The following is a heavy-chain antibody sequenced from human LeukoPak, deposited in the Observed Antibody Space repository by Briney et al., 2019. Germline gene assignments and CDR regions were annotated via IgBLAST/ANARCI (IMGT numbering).Heavy chain of an antibody. J-gene: IGHJ5*02. CDR3: ARGSYNWNYNWFDP. Sequence: SETLSLTCTVSGGSISSYYWSWIRQPPGRGLEWIGYIYYSGSTNYNPSLKSRVTISVDTSKNQFPLKLSSVTAADTAVYYCARGSYNWNYNWFDPWGQGTLVTVSS. V-gene: IGHV4-59*01. CDR1: GGSISSYY. D-gene: IGHD1-7*01. CDR2: IYYSGST.